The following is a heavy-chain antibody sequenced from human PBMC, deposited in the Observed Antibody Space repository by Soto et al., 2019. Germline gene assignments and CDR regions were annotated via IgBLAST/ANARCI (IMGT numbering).Heavy chain of an antibody. CDR2: MNPNSGNT. J-gene: IGHJ4*02. Sequence: ASVKVSCKXSGYTFTSYDINWVRQATGQGLEWMGWMNPNSGNTGYAQKFQGGVTMTRNTSISTAYMELSSLRSEDTAVYYCASLLNYYDSSGYYLSSKGWGQGTLVTVS. CDR1: GYTFTSYD. CDR3: ASLLNYYDSSGYYLSSKG. V-gene: IGHV1-8*01. D-gene: IGHD3-22*01.